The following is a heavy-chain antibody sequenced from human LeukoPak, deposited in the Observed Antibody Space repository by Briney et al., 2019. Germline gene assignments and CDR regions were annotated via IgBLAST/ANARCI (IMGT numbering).Heavy chain of an antibody. CDR1: GGSISSGDYY. CDR2: IYYSGST. Sequence: PSETLSLTCTVSGGSISSGDYYWSWIRQPPGKGLEWIGYIYYSGSTYYNPSLKSRVTISVDTSKNQFSPKLSSVTAADTAVYYCARVFDYGSGSYYYYGMDVWGQGTTVTVSS. D-gene: IGHD3-10*01. J-gene: IGHJ6*02. CDR3: ARVFDYGSGSYYYYGMDV. V-gene: IGHV4-30-4*01.